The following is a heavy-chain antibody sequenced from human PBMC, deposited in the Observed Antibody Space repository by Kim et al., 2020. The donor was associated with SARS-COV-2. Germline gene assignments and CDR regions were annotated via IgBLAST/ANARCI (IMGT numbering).Heavy chain of an antibody. V-gene: IGHV3-23*01. Sequence: GGSLRLSCAASGFTFSSYAMSWVRQAPGKGLEWVSAISGSGGRTYYADSVKGRFTISRDNSKNTLYLQMNSLRAEDTAVYYCAKDRKNIAAAGTGDWFDPWGQGTLVTVSS. J-gene: IGHJ5*02. CDR2: ISGSGGRT. CDR1: GFTFSSYA. D-gene: IGHD6-13*01. CDR3: AKDRKNIAAAGTGDWFDP.